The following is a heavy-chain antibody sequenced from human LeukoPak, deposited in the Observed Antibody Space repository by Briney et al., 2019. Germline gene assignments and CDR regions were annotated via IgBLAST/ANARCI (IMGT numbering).Heavy chain of an antibody. D-gene: IGHD2-2*02. V-gene: IGHV3-23*01. J-gene: IGHJ4*02. Sequence: GGSLRLSCAASGFTFSSYAMSWVRQAPGKGLEWVSGITDSGFTTFYANSVKGRFTISRDNSKNTPYLQMNSLRAEDTAVYYCANAGFCSSTTCYNPFDHWGQGTLVTVSS. CDR3: ANAGFCSSTTCYNPFDH. CDR1: GFTFSSYA. CDR2: ITDSGFTT.